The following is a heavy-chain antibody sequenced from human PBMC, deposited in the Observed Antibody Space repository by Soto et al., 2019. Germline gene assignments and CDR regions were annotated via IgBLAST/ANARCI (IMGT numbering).Heavy chain of an antibody. Sequence: GSLRLSCAASGFTFSSYAMSWVCQAPGKGLEWVSAISGSGGSTYYADSVKGRFTISRDNSKNTLYLQMNSLRAEDTAVYYCAKVYATATGFLEWLGYYGMDVWGQGTTVTVSS. CDR2: ISGSGGST. CDR3: AKVYATATGFLEWLGYYGMDV. J-gene: IGHJ6*02. CDR1: GFTFSSYA. D-gene: IGHD3-3*01. V-gene: IGHV3-23*01.